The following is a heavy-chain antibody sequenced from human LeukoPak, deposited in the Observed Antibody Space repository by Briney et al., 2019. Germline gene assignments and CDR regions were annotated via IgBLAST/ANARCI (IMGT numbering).Heavy chain of an antibody. CDR1: GGSISSSSYY. J-gene: IGHJ5*02. CDR3: AKDSQYSSGWYKSWFDP. Sequence: KPSETLSLTCTVSGGSISSSSYYWGWIRQPPGKGLEWIGSIYYSGSTYYNPSLKSRVTISVDTSKNQFSLKLSSVTAADTAVYYCAKDSQYSSGWYKSWFDPWGQGTLVTVSS. CDR2: IYYSGST. V-gene: IGHV4-39*07. D-gene: IGHD6-19*01.